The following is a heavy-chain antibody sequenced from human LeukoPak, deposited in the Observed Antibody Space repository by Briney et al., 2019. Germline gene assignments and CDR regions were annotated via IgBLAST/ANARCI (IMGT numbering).Heavy chain of an antibody. Sequence: PGGSLRLSCAASGFTFSDFGMHWVRQAPGKGLESVAVISHDGNSKYSADSVKGRFTISRDNSKNTLYLQMDSLRVEDTAVYYCARELRDIVIVPVAIAYWGQGTLVTVSS. J-gene: IGHJ4*02. CDR1: GFTFSDFG. CDR2: ISHDGNSK. CDR3: ARELRDIVIVPVAIAY. V-gene: IGHV3-30*03. D-gene: IGHD2-2*01.